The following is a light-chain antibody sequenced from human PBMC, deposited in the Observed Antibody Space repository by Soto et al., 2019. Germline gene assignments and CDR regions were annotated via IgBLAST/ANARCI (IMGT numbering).Light chain of an antibody. V-gene: IGLV1-47*01. CDR2: RNN. CDR3: AAWDDSHYV. Sequence: QSVLTQPPSASGTRGQRVTISCSGSSSNIGSNYVYWYQQLPGMAPKLLIYRNNQRPSGVPDRFSGSKSGTSASLAISGLRSEDEADYYCAAWDDSHYVFGTGTKVTVL. CDR1: SSNIGSNY. J-gene: IGLJ1*01.